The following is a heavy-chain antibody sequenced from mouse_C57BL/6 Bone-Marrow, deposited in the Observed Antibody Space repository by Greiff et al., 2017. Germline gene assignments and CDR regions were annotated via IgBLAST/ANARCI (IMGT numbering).Heavy chain of an antibody. V-gene: IGHV15-2*01. CDR2: ILPGIGRT. D-gene: IGHD2-4*01. Sequence: VQLQQSGSELRRPGSSVKLSCKDFDSEVFPIAYMSWVRKKPGHGFEWIGGILPGIGRTIYGEQFEDKATLVADTLSNTAYCELNSLTSEDSAIYYCARGAYDYESWFAYWGQGTLVTVSA. CDR3: ARGAYDYESWFAY. CDR1: DSEVFPIAY. J-gene: IGHJ3*01.